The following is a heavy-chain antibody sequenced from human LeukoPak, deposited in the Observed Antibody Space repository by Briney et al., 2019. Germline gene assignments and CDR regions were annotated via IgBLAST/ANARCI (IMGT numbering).Heavy chain of an antibody. CDR3: ARGRLDVKRAFDI. Sequence: GGSLRLSCAASGFTFSGSAMHWVRQASGKGPEWVGRIRSKANSYATAYAASVKGRFTISRDDSKNTAYLQMNSLKTEDTAVYYCARGRLDVKRAFDIWGQGTMVTVSS. CDR1: GFTFSGSA. CDR2: IRSKANSYAT. V-gene: IGHV3-73*01. J-gene: IGHJ3*02.